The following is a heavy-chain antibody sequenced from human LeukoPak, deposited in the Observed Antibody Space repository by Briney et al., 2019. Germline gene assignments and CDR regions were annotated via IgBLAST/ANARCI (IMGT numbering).Heavy chain of an antibody. D-gene: IGHD6-19*01. J-gene: IGHJ4*02. CDR3: ARERRAVAGTGLNY. V-gene: IGHV1-2*02. CDR1: GYTFTGYY. CDR2: INLNSGGT. Sequence: ASVKVSCKASGYTFTGYYMHWVRQAPGQGLEWMGWINLNSGGTNYAQKFQGRVTMTRDTSTSTVYMELSSLRSEDTAVYYCARERRAVAGTGLNYWGQGTLVTVSS.